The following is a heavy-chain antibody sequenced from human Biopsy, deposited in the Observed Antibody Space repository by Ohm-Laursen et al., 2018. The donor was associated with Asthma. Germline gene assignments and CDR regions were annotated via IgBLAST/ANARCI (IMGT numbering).Heavy chain of an antibody. J-gene: IGHJ3*02. CDR2: INAGNGNT. Sequence: SSVKVSCKASGYTFINYAIHWVRQAPGQRLEWMGWINAGNGNTKYSQKFQGRVTITRDTSASTAYMDLSSLRSEDTAVYYCTRTYYDFLTGQVNDALAMWGQGTVVTVSS. D-gene: IGHD3-9*01. V-gene: IGHV1-3*01. CDR1: GYTFINYA. CDR3: TRTYYDFLTGQVNDALAM.